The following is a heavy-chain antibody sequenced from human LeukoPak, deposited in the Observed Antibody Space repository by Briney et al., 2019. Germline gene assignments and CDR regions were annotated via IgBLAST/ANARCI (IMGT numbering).Heavy chain of an antibody. J-gene: IGHJ5*02. Sequence: GESLQISCKGVGYDFTNNWIGWVRQMPGKGLEWMGIVYPPDSDVRYTPSFQGQVTISVDKSISTAYLQWNSLKAADTAIYYCARRVLTGSDCFDPSGQGTLVTVTS. V-gene: IGHV5-51*01. D-gene: IGHD3-9*01. CDR3: ARRVLTGSDCFDP. CDR1: GYDFTNNW. CDR2: VYPPDSDV.